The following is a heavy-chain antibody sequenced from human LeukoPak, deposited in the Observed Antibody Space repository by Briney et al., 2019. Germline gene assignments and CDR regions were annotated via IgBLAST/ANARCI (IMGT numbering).Heavy chain of an antibody. CDR1: GFTFRSYS. CDR3: ARYSDTGYSSSWYLTPFDY. D-gene: IGHD6-13*01. CDR2: ISSSSSYI. V-gene: IGHV3-21*06. Sequence: GGSLRLSCAASGFTFRSYSMKWVRQAPGKGLEWVSSISSSSSYIYYADSVKGRFTISRDNAKNLLYLQMNSLRAEDTAVYYCARYSDTGYSSSWYLTPFDYWGQETLVTVSS. J-gene: IGHJ4*02.